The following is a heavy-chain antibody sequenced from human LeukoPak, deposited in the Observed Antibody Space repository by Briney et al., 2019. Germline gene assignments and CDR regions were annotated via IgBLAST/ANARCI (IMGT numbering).Heavy chain of an antibody. V-gene: IGHV3-30-3*01. CDR2: ISYDGSNK. CDR1: GFTFSSYA. J-gene: IGHJ4*02. CDR3: ASPPGRVAVVDY. D-gene: IGHD6-19*01. Sequence: PGGSLRLSCATSGFTFSSYAMHWVRQAPGKGLEWVAVISYDGSNKYYADSVKGLFTISRDNSKNTLYLQMNSLRAEDTAVYYCASPPGRVAVVDYWGQGTLVTVSS.